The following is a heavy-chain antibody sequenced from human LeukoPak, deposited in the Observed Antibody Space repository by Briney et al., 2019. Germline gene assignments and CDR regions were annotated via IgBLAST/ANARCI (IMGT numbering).Heavy chain of an antibody. D-gene: IGHD2-15*01. CDR1: GVSFTSYW. CDR3: ARDPGWSSFDI. J-gene: IGHJ3*02. Sequence: GGSLRVSCVASGVSFTSYWMSWVRQAPGKGLGFVAKIIQDVGAENYAQTVKGRGTISRENAENSLYPQMSRLRAEDTALYYCARDPGWSSFDIWGQGIMVTDS. V-gene: IGHV3-7*05. CDR2: IIQDVGAE.